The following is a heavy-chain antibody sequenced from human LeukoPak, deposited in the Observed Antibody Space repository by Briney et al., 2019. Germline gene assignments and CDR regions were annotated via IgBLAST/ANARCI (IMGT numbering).Heavy chain of an antibody. CDR2: IYYSGST. J-gene: IGHJ2*01. V-gene: IGHV4-39*02. D-gene: IGHD3-22*01. CDR1: GGSISSSSYY. Sequence: PSETLSLTCTVSGGSISSSSYYWGWIRQPPGKGLEWIGSIYYSGSTYYNPSLKGRVTISVDTSKNQFSLKLSSVTAADTAVYYCARDDPAESSGFWGRGTLVTVSS. CDR3: ARDDPAESSGF.